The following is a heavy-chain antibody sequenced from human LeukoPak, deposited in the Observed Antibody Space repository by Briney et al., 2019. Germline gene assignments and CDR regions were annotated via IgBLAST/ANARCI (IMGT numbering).Heavy chain of an antibody. V-gene: IGHV3-73*01. Sequence: GGSLRLSCAASGFTFSGSAMHWVRQASGKGLEWVGRIRSKANSYATPYAASVKGRFTISRDDSKNTAYLQMNSLKTEDTAVYYCTRLAAFNAFDIWGQGTKVAVSS. CDR3: TRLAAFNAFDI. D-gene: IGHD6-25*01. CDR1: GFTFSGSA. J-gene: IGHJ3*02. CDR2: IRSKANSYAT.